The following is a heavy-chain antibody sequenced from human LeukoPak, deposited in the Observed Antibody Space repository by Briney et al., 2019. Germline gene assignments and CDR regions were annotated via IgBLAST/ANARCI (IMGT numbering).Heavy chain of an antibody. CDR3: ARVGHYYDSSGRTEEDDAFDI. J-gene: IGHJ3*02. Sequence: ASVKVSCKTSGYTFTSYGISWVRQAPGQGLEWMGWISAYNGNTHSAQKLQGRVTMTTDTSTSTAYMELRSLRSDDTAVYYCARVGHYYDSSGRTEEDDAFDIWGQGTMVTVSS. D-gene: IGHD3-22*01. CDR1: GYTFTSYG. CDR2: ISAYNGNT. V-gene: IGHV1-18*01.